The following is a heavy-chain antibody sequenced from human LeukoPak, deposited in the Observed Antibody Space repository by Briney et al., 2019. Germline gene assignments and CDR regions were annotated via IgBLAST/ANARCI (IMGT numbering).Heavy chain of an antibody. CDR2: IKPDGSEK. V-gene: IGHV3-7*01. CDR1: GFTFSSYA. CDR3: ARDPTTSQGSDAFDI. J-gene: IGHJ3*02. Sequence: GGSLRVSCAASGFTFSSYAMSWVRQAPGKGLEWVANIKPDGSEKYYVDSVKGRFTISRDNAKNSLNLQMGSLRAEDTAVYYCARDPTTSQGSDAFDIWGQGTRVTVSS. D-gene: IGHD1-1*01.